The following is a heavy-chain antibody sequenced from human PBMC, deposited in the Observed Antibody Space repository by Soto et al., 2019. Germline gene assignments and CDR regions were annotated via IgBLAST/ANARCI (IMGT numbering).Heavy chain of an antibody. V-gene: IGHV1-18*01. Sequence: QVHLVQSGAEVKKPGASVKVSCKASGYTFTSYGITWVRQAPGQGLEWMGWFSAHNGNSHYAQKLQGRVILTRDTSTSTAYMEQMSLISDDTAVYSCARGRYGDDGCQGDLVTVSS. CDR2: FSAHNGNS. D-gene: IGHD1-1*01. CDR1: GYTFTSYG. CDR3: ARGRYGDD. J-gene: IGHJ4*02.